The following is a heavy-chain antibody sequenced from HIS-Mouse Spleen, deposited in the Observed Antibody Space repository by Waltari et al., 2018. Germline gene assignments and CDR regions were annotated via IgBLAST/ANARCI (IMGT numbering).Heavy chain of an antibody. J-gene: IGHJ4*02. D-gene: IGHD4-4*01. CDR3: ARGHDYSNYFDY. V-gene: IGHV1-8*01. CDR2: MNPKGGNT. CDR1: GYTFTSYD. Sequence: QVQLVQSGAEVKKPGASVKVSCKASGYTFTSYDINWVRQATGQGLEWMGWMNPKGGNTGYAQKFQGRVTMTRNTSISTAYMGLSSLRSEDTAVYYCARGHDYSNYFDYWGQGTLVTVSS.